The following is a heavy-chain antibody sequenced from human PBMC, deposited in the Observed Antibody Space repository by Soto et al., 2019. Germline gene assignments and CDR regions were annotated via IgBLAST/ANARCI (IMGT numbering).Heavy chain of an antibody. CDR1: GESFSGYI. V-gene: IGHV4-34*01. J-gene: IGHJ4*02. CDR3: ARGLITGSHYSGGWYYFDS. CDR2: INHSGSA. Sequence: QVQLQQSGAGLLKPSETLSLTCAVYGESFSGYIWTWIRQTPGKGLQWIGQINHSGSASYNPSLKSRVTISVHPSNSQFSLELRSVTAADTAVYYCARGLITGSHYSGGWYYFDSWGQGTQVTVSS. D-gene: IGHD6-19*01.